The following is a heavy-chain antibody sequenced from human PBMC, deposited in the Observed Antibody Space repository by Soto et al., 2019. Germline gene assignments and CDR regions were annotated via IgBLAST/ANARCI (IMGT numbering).Heavy chain of an antibody. CDR2: IYWDDDE. CDR1: GFSLTTDGVG. D-gene: IGHD3-10*01. J-gene: IGHJ4*02. Sequence: QITLKESGPTLVKPTQTLTLTCNFSGFSLTTDGVGVGWVRQPPGGALEWLSLIYWDDDERYSPSVKTRLTITKYPSKNQVDLIMTNMDPVDTATYYCAHSRNLITEDAQVGDFDYWGQGILVTVSS. V-gene: IGHV2-5*02. CDR3: AHSRNLITEDAQVGDFDY.